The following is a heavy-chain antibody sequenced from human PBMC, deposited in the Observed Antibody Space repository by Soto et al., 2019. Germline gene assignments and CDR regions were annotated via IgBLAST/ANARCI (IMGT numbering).Heavy chain of an antibody. D-gene: IGHD2-8*02. V-gene: IGHV4-59*12. CDR2: IYYSEST. CDR3: ARDKITGLFDY. Sequence: SETLSLTCTVSGGSISSYYWSWIRQPPGKGLEWIGYIYYSESTNYNPSLKSRFIISVDTSKNQFSLRLSSVTAADTAVYYCARDKITGLFDYWGQGTLVTVSS. CDR1: GGSISSYY. J-gene: IGHJ4*02.